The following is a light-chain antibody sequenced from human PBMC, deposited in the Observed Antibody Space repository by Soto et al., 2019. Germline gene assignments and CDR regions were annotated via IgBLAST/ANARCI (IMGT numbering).Light chain of an antibody. J-gene: IGKJ4*01. V-gene: IGKV3-20*01. Sequence: EIVVSESPGTLALPKGERASLSCRVSQSVSSSYLAWYQQKPGQAPRLLIYGASSRATGIPDRFSGSGSGTDFTLTISRLEPEDFAVYYCQQYGSSPLTFGGGTKVDI. CDR3: QQYGSSPLT. CDR1: QSVSSSY. CDR2: GAS.